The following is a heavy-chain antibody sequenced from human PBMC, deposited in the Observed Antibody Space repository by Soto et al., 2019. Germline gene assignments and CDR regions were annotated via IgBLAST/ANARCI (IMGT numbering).Heavy chain of an antibody. Sequence: GGSLRLSCAASGFTFSSYSMNWVRQAPGKGLEWVSYISSSSSTIYYADSVKGRFTISRDNAKNSLYLQMNSLRDEDTAVYYCARDTYDSSGYPNWFDPWGQGTLVTVSS. CDR1: GFTFSSYS. J-gene: IGHJ5*02. D-gene: IGHD3-22*01. CDR3: ARDTYDSSGYPNWFDP. CDR2: ISSSSSTI. V-gene: IGHV3-48*02.